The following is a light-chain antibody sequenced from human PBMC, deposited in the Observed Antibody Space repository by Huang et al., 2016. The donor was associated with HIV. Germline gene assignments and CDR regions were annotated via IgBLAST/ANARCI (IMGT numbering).Light chain of an antibody. CDR1: QSIGTY. J-gene: IGKJ4*01. CDR2: DAS. Sequence: EIVLTQSPVTLSLSPGGRATLSCRASQSIGTYLAWYQQRPGQAPRLLIYDASNRATGIPARFSGSGSGTDFTLTMSSLDPEDFAVYYCQQRSNWPLTFGGGTKVEIK. V-gene: IGKV3-11*01. CDR3: QQRSNWPLT.